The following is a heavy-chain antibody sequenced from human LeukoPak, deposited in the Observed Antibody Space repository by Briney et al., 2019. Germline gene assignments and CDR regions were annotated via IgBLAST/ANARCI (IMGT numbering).Heavy chain of an antibody. J-gene: IGHJ4*02. V-gene: IGHV4-4*07. CDR1: GGSISSYF. D-gene: IGHD3-10*01. CDR2: TYSIGDT. CDR3: ARDVGSGGGTFPTYHFDF. Sequence: PSESLSLTCTVSGGSISSYFWDWIRQPAGKGLEWIGCTYSIGDTTYNPSLKSRVTMSVDTSKNQFSLRLRSLTAADTAVYYCARDVGSGGGTFPTYHFDFWGQGTLVTVSP.